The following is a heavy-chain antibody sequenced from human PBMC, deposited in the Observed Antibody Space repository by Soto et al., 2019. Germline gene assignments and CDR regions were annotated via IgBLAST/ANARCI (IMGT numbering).Heavy chain of an antibody. CDR1: GGSISSGGYY. J-gene: IGHJ4*02. D-gene: IGHD5-12*01. Sequence: SETLSLTCTVSGGSISSGGYYWSWIRQHPGKGLEWIGYIYYSGSTYYNPSLKSRVTISVDTSKNQFSLKLSSVTAADTAVYYCARNFDIVATIFDYWGQGTLVTVSS. CDR3: ARNFDIVATIFDY. CDR2: IYYSGST. V-gene: IGHV4-31*03.